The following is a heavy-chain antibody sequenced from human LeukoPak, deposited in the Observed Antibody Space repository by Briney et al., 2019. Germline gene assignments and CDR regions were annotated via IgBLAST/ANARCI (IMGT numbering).Heavy chain of an antibody. J-gene: IGHJ4*02. Sequence: PSETLSLTCTVSGGSISSSSYYWGWIRQPPGKGLEWIGSIYYSGSTYYNPSLKSRVTISVDTSKNQFSLQLSSVTAADTAVYYCARPWGLGSSSPGPFDYWGQGPLVPVSS. D-gene: IGHD6-6*01. CDR2: IYYSGST. V-gene: IGHV4-39*01. CDR1: GGSISSSSYY. CDR3: ARPWGLGSSSPGPFDY.